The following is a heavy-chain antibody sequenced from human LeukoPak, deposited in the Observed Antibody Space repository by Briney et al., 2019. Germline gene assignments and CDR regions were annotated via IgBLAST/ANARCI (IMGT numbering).Heavy chain of an antibody. D-gene: IGHD6-13*01. CDR1: GYSISSGYY. CDR2: IYHNGNT. CDR3: ARAYHSSWYLNWFDP. J-gene: IGHJ5*02. V-gene: IGHV4-38-2*01. Sequence: TPSETLSLTCAVSGYSISSGYYWGWIRQPPRKGLEWIGSIYHNGNTYYNPSLKSRVTISVDTSKNEFSLKLSSVTAADTAVYYCARAYHSSWYLNWFDPWGQGTLVTVSS.